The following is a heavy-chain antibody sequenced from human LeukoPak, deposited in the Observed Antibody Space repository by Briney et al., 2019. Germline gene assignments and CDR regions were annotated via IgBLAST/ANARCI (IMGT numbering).Heavy chain of an antibody. CDR3: ARTPTNLYCSGGSCYEGYFDY. D-gene: IGHD2-15*01. CDR2: LYSGSTT. CDR1: GFTVSSNY. J-gene: IGHJ4*02. V-gene: IGHV3-66*01. Sequence: GGSLRLSCAASGFTVSSNYMSWVRQAPGKGLEWVSVLYSGSTTYYADSVKGRFTISRDNSKNTLYLQMNSLRAEDTAVYYCARTPTNLYCSGGSCYEGYFDYWGQGTLVTVSS.